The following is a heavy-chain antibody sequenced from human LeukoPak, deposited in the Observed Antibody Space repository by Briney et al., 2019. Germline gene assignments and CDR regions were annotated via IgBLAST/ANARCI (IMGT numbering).Heavy chain of an antibody. CDR1: GYTFTNYY. Sequence: ASVKVSCKTSGYTFTNYYIHWVRRAPGQGLEWMGKINPNGGSTSYPQKFQGRVTMNRDTPTTTVYMELSTLRSEDTAIYYCARGYCSVGGCSVLDAFDGWGQGTMVTVSS. CDR2: INPNGGST. CDR3: ARGYCSVGGCSVLDAFDG. D-gene: IGHD2-15*01. V-gene: IGHV1-46*01. J-gene: IGHJ3*01.